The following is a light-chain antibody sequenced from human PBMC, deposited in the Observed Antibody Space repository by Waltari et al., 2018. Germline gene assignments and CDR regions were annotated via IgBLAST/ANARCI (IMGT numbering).Light chain of an antibody. J-gene: IGLJ2*01. V-gene: IGLV2-8*01. CDR3: SSYGSSEV. CDR1: SRNVGSYNY. Sequence: QSALTQPPSASGSPGQSVTISCTGTSRNVGSYNYVSWYQQHPGKAPKLIMYEVNKRPSGVPDRFSGSKSDNTASLTVSGLQAEDEADYYCSSYGSSEVFGGGTKVTVL. CDR2: EVN.